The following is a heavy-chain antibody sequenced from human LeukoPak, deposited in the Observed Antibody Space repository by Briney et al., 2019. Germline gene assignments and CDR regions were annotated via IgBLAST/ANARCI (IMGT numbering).Heavy chain of an antibody. J-gene: IGHJ4*02. Sequence: GGSLRLSCAASGFTFSSYWMSWVRQAPGKGLERVANIKQDGSETYYVDSVKGRFTISRDNAKNSLFLQMNSLRAEDTAVYYCVRVEGRSSCPDYWGQGTLVTVSS. V-gene: IGHV3-7*01. CDR1: GFTFSSYW. CDR3: VRVEGRSSCPDY. CDR2: IKQDGSET. D-gene: IGHD6-13*01.